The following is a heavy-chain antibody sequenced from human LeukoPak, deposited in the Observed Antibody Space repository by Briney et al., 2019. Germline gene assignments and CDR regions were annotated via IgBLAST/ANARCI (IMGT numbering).Heavy chain of an antibody. V-gene: IGHV3-21*01. CDR2: ISSRSTYI. Sequence: GGSLRLSCAASGFTFFTYTMNWVRQAPGKGLEWVSSISSRSTYIYYADSVKGRITISRDNARNSLYLQMNSLRAEDTAVYYCAREESGSSGWYDYWGQGTLVTVSS. D-gene: IGHD6-19*01. CDR1: GFTFFTYT. J-gene: IGHJ4*02. CDR3: AREESGSSGWYDY.